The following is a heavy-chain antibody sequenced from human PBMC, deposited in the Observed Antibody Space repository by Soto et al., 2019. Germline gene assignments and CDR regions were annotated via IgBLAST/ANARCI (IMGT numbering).Heavy chain of an antibody. D-gene: IGHD1-26*01. J-gene: IGHJ4*02. CDR3: ARERGGYNRGDFEF. Sequence: WASVKVSCKVSGGTFNSYAISWVRQAPGQGLEWMGGIIPDFGTGNSAQKFRGRVTIIADASTTTVYMGLSGLTSADTAVYYCARERGGYNRGDFEFWGQGTQVTVSS. V-gene: IGHV1-69*13. CDR2: IIPDFGTG. CDR1: GGTFNSYA.